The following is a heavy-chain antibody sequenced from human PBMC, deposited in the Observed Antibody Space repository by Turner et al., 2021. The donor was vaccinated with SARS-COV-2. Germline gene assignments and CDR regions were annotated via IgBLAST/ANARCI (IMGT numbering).Heavy chain of an antibody. CDR1: GITVSSNY. D-gene: IGHD3-10*01. V-gene: IGHV3-66*01. CDR3: ARSVYPMGGDWTFDY. CDR2: IYSGGST. J-gene: IGHJ4*02. Sequence: EVQLVESGGGLVQPGGSLRLSCAASGITVSSNYMSWVRQAPGKGLEWVSVIYSGGSTFYADSVKGRFTISRDNSKNTLYLQMNSLRAEDTAVYYCARSVYPMGGDWTFDYWGQGTLVTVSS.